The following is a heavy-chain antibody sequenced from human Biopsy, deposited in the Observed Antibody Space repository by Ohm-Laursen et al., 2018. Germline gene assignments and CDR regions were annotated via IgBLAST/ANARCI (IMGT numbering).Heavy chain of an antibody. CDR2: AYPSGTT. V-gene: IGHV4-4*07. CDR3: AGSRGHYFNGLDV. Sequence: SDTLSLTCSVSGASMTDYFWSWIWQPAGKGLEWIGRAYPSGTTYYNPSLKGRVTISIDASKNQLSLKVPSVTAADTAVFYCAGSRGHYFNGLDVWGQGTTVSVSS. D-gene: IGHD3-10*01. J-gene: IGHJ6*02. CDR1: GASMTDYF.